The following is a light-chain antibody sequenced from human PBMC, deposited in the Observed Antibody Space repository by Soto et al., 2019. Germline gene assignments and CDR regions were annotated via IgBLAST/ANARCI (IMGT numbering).Light chain of an antibody. CDR1: SPNIGAGYD. J-gene: IGLJ2*01. Sequence: QPVLTQPPSVSGAPGQRVTISCTGRSPNIGAGYDVHWYQQLPGTAPKLLIYGNSNRPSGVPDRFSGSKSGTSASLAITGLQAEDEADYYCQSYDSSLSGYVVFGGGTQLTVL. CDR3: QSYDSSLSGYVV. CDR2: GNS. V-gene: IGLV1-40*01.